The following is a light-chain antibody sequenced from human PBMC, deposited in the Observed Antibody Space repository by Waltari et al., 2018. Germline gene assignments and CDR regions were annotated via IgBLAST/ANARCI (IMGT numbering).Light chain of an antibody. V-gene: IGLV3-1*01. CDR3: QAWDSNTFVV. J-gene: IGLJ2*01. Sequence: SYELTQPPSVSVSPGQTATITCSGDKLGDKYASWYQQKAGQSPVLVIYQDKKRPSGIPERFSGSNSGKIATLTISGTQAVDEAYYYCQAWDSNTFVVFGGGTRLTVL. CDR2: QDK. CDR1: KLGDKY.